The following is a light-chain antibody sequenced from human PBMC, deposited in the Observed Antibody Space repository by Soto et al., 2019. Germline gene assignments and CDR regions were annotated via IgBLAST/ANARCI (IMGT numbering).Light chain of an antibody. CDR2: AAS. CDR1: QGISSW. V-gene: IGKV1-12*01. J-gene: IGKJ5*01. Sequence: DLQMTQSPSSVSASVGDRGTITCRASQGISSWLAWYQQKPGTPPKLLIYAASTLQSGVPSRFSGHGSGKDFPLYSRSPQPDDFATYYCQQAQSFPITYGQEKRIEIK. CDR3: QQAQSFPIT.